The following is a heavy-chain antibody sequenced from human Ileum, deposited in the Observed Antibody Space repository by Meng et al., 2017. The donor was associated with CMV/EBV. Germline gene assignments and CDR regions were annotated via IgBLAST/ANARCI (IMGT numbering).Heavy chain of an antibody. Sequence: SLMISCASSSSISAYFAMNWLRHVPGKGLEWVSGIKAYGLGARDAYSVKRRFTISRDNAKNSLDLQMNGLRAEDTALYYCVRAQGYYDNGYYNAHYYYGMDIWGQGTTVTVSS. D-gene: IGHD3-22*01. CDR1: SSISAYFA. V-gene: IGHV3-20*04. CDR2: IKAYGLGA. J-gene: IGHJ6*02. CDR3: VRAQGYYDNGYYNAHYYYGMDI.